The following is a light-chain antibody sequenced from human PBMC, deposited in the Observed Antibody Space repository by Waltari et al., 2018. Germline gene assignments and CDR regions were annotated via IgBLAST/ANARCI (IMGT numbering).Light chain of an antibody. CDR2: DVS. CDR1: SSDIGGYSF. Sequence: QSALTQPASVSGSPGQSITISCTGTSSDIGGYSFVSWYQHHPGKAPKLMIYDVSNRPSAVTDRFSVSKSGNSASLTISGIQAGDEADYYFSSYSNTNTPYVVLLFGGGTKLTVL. CDR3: SSYSNTNTPYVVLL. V-gene: IGLV2-14*03. J-gene: IGLJ2*01.